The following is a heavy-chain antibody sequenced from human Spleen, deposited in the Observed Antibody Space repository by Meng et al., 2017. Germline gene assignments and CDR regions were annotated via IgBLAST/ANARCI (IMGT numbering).Heavy chain of an antibody. CDR3: ARGPTTMAHDFDY. CDR1: WWSFSDSY. CDR2: INHSGST. D-gene: IGHD4-11*01. Sequence: QGHVKLWAAGLLKPSWTLSLTVVVLWWSFSDSYWSWIRQPPGKGLEWIGEINHSGSTNYNPSLESRATISVDTSQNNLSLKLSSVTAADSAVYYCARGPTTMAHDFDYWGQGTLVTVSS. V-gene: IGHV4-34*01. J-gene: IGHJ4*02.